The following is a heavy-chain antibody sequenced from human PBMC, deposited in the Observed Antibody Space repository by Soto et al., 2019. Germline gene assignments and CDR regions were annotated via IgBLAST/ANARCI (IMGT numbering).Heavy chain of an antibody. V-gene: IGHV1-46*01. CDR2: INPSGGST. CDR3: ARALITFGARASVYYYYGMDV. Sequence: ASVKVSCKASGYTFTSYYMHWVRQAPGQGLEWMGIINPSGGSTSYAQKFQGRVTMTRDTSTSTVYMELSSLRSEDTALYYCARALITFGARASVYYYYGMDVWGQGTTVTVSS. CDR1: GYTFTSYY. J-gene: IGHJ6*02. D-gene: IGHD3-16*01.